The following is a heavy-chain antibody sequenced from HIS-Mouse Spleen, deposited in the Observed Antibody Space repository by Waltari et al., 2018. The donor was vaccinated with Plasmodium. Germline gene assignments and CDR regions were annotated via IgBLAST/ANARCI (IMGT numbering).Heavy chain of an antibody. CDR2: IYSSGSN. D-gene: IGHD1-26*01. V-gene: IGHV4-39*01. CDR1: GGSISSSSYY. J-gene: IGHJ4*02. Sequence: QLQLQESGPGLVKPSETLSLTCTVSGGSISSSSYYWGWIRQPPGKGLEWIGSIYSSGSNYYHPSLKSRVTIAVDTSKNQFSLKLSSVTAADTAVYYCARRGGSYYYFDYWGQGTLVTVSS. CDR3: ARRGGSYYYFDY.